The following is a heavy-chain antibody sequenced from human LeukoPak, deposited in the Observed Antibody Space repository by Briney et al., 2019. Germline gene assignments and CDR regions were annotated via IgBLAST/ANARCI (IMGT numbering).Heavy chain of an antibody. CDR1: GYTFTSYD. CDR3: ARGGPLGVVTHHFDF. Sequence: ASVKVSCTASGYTFTSYDINWVRQATGQGLEWMGWMNPNSGNTGYAQKFQGRVTMTRNTSISTAYMELSSLRSEDTAVYYCARGGPLGVVTHHFDFWGQGTLVTVSS. D-gene: IGHD3-3*01. J-gene: IGHJ4*02. CDR2: MNPNSGNT. V-gene: IGHV1-8*01.